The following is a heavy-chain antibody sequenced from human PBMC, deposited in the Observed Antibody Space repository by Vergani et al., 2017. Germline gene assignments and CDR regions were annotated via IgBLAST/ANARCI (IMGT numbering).Heavy chain of an antibody. Sequence: VQLVQSGAEVKKPGASVKVSCKASGYTFTSYYMHWVRQAPGQGLEWMGIINPSGGSTSYAQKFQGRVTMTRDTSTSTVYMELSSLRSEDTAVYYCARGSYYYDSSGAREFDYWGQGTLVTVSS. CDR3: ARGSYYYDSSGAREFDY. D-gene: IGHD3-22*01. J-gene: IGHJ4*02. V-gene: IGHV1-46*03. CDR2: INPSGGST. CDR1: GYTFTSYY.